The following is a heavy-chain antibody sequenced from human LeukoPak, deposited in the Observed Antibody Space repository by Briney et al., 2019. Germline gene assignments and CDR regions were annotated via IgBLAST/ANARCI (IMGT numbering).Heavy chain of an antibody. CDR3: ARVAVTTIYYCYYGMDV. Sequence: PSETLSLTCAVYGGSFSGYYWSWIRQPPGKGLEWIGEINHSGSTNYNPSLKSRVTISVDTSKNQFSLKLSSVTAADTAVYYCARVAVTTIYYCYYGMDVWGQGTTVTVSS. V-gene: IGHV4-34*01. J-gene: IGHJ6*02. CDR1: GGSFSGYY. CDR2: INHSGST. D-gene: IGHD4-17*01.